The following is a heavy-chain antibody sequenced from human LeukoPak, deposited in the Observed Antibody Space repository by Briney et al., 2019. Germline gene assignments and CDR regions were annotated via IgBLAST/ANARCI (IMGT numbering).Heavy chain of an antibody. J-gene: IGHJ2*01. CDR3: ARDKGLAAAGHWYFDL. V-gene: IGHV4-34*01. CDR1: GGSFSGYY. D-gene: IGHD6-13*01. Sequence: SETLSLTCAVCGGSFSGYYWSWIRQPPGKGLEWIGEINHSGSTNYNPSLKSRVTISVDTSKNQFSLKLSSVTAADTAVYYCARDKGLAAAGHWYFDLWGRGTLVTVSS. CDR2: INHSGST.